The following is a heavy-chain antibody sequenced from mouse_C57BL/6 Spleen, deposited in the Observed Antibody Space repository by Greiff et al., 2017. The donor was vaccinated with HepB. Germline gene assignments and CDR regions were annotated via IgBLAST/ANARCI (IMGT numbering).Heavy chain of an antibody. D-gene: IGHD3-2*02. CDR3: ARDGQATFYAMDY. V-gene: IGHV7-1*01. CDR2: SRNKANDYTT. J-gene: IGHJ4*01. CDR1: GFTFSDFY. Sequence: EVKLMESGGGLVQSGRSLRLSCATSGFTFSDFYMEWVRQAPGKGLEWIAASRNKANDYTTEYSASVKGRFIVSRDTSQSILYLQMNALSAEDTAIYYCARDGQATFYAMDYWGQGTSVTVAS.